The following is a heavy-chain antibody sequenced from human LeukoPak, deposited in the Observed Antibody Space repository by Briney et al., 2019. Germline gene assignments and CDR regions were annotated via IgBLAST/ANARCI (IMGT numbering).Heavy chain of an antibody. D-gene: IGHD2-2*01. Sequence: TLSLTCTVSGGSISSGDYYWSWIRQPPGKGLEWIGYIYYSGSTYYNPSLKSRVTISVDTSKNQFSLKLTSVTAADTAVYYCARLQYCSGTSCYWFDPWGQGTLVTVSS. CDR3: ARLQYCSGTSCYWFDP. CDR1: GGSISSGDYY. V-gene: IGHV4-30-4*01. CDR2: IYYSGST. J-gene: IGHJ5*02.